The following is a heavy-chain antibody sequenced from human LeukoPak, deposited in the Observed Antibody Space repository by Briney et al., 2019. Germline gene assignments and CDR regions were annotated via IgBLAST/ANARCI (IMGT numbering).Heavy chain of an antibody. J-gene: IGHJ4*02. Sequence: PGRSLRLSCAASGFTFSSYGMHWVRQAPGKGLEWVAVISYDGSNKYYADSVKGRFTISRDNSKNTLYLQMNSLRAEDTAVYYCAPGEYGDYVDYWGQGTLVTASS. D-gene: IGHD4-17*01. CDR2: ISYDGSNK. V-gene: IGHV3-30*03. CDR3: APGEYGDYVDY. CDR1: GFTFSSYG.